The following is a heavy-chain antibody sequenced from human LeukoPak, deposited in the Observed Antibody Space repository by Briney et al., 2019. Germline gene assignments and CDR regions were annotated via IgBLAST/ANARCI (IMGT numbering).Heavy chain of an antibody. CDR3: MRGGPPYYYDSSGYLDY. CDR1: GGSISSYY. CDR2: IYYSGST. J-gene: IGHJ4*02. Sequence: AETLSLTCTVSGGSISSYYWSWIRQPPGKGLEWIGYIYYSGSTNYNPSLKSRVTISVDTSKNQFSLKLSSVTAADTAVYYCMRGGPPYYYDSSGYLDYWGQGTLVTVSS. V-gene: IGHV4-59*01. D-gene: IGHD3-22*01.